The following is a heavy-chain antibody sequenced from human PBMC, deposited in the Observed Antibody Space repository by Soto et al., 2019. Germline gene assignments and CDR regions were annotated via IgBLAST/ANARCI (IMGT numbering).Heavy chain of an antibody. CDR3: ARDQGGEFLKGSGMDV. D-gene: IGHD3-10*01. Sequence: QVQLQESGPGLVKPSETLSLTCTVSGDSISRYYGSWIRLSPGKGLEWIGYIYYSGETNYNPSVKSRVTISVDRTKNQFSLKLSSVTAADTAVYYCARDQGGEFLKGSGMDVWGQGTTVTVSS. J-gene: IGHJ6*02. CDR2: IYYSGET. CDR1: GDSISRYY. V-gene: IGHV4-59*01.